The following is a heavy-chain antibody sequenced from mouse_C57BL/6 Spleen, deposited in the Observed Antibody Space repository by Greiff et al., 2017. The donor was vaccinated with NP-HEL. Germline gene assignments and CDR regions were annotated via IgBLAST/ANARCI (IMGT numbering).Heavy chain of an antibody. Sequence: QVQLQQSGAELARPGASVKLSCKASGYTFTSYGISWVKQRTGQGLEWIGEIYPRSGNTYYNEKFKGKATLTADKSSSTAYMELRSLTSEDSAVYFCARRPLGAMDYWGQGTSVTVSS. CDR2: IYPRSGNT. D-gene: IGHD4-1*01. J-gene: IGHJ4*01. V-gene: IGHV1-81*01. CDR3: ARRPLGAMDY. CDR1: GYTFTSYG.